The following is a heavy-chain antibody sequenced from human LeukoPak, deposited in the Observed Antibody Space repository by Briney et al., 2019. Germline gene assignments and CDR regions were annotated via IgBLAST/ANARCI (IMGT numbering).Heavy chain of an antibody. D-gene: IGHD3-10*01. V-gene: IGHV3-30*02. CDR1: GFTFSSYG. CDR3: AEAASGLLWFGES. Sequence: GGSLRLSCAASGFTFSSYGMHWVRQAPGKGLEWVAFIRYDGSNKYYADSVKGRFTISRDNSKNTLYLQMNSLRAEDTAVYYCAEAASGLLWFGESWGQGTLVTVSS. CDR2: IRYDGSNK. J-gene: IGHJ5*02.